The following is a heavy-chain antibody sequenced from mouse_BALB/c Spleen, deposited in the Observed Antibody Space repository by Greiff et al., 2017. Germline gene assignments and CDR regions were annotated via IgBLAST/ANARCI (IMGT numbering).Heavy chain of an antibody. CDR3: ARWVTTVVATGDY. CDR2: IYPGDGDT. Sequence: QVQLQQSGAELARPGASVKLSCKASGYTFTSYWMQWVKQRPGQGLEWIGAIYPGDGDTRYTQKFKGKATLTADKSSSTAYMQLSSLASEDSAVYYCARWVTTVVATGDYWGQGTTLTVSS. V-gene: IGHV1-87*01. CDR1: GYTFTSYW. J-gene: IGHJ2*01. D-gene: IGHD1-1*01.